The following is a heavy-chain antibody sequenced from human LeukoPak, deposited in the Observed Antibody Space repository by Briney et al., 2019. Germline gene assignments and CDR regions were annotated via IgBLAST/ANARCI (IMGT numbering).Heavy chain of an antibody. Sequence: GGSLRLSCAASGFTFSSYWMHWVRQAPGKGLVWVSRINSDGSSTSYADSVKGRFTISRDNSKNTLYLQMNSLRAEDTAVYYCAKAFRAGSGSYYNNWFDPWGQGTLVTVSS. J-gene: IGHJ5*02. CDR1: GFTFSSYW. D-gene: IGHD3-10*01. CDR3: AKAFRAGSGSYYNNWFDP. V-gene: IGHV3-74*01. CDR2: INSDGSST.